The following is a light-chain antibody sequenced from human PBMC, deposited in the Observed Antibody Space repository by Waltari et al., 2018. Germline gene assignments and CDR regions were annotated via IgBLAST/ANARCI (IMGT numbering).Light chain of an antibody. J-gene: IGLJ1*01. Sequence: QSALTQPASVSGSPGQSITISCTGTSSDVGRYKYVSWYQQNPGKAPKLIIHDVSDRPLGVSNHFSGSKFGNTASLTISGLQAEDEADYYCSSYTSSKTYVFGTGTKVTVL. V-gene: IGLV2-14*03. CDR3: SSYTSSKTYV. CDR2: DVS. CDR1: SSDVGRYKY.